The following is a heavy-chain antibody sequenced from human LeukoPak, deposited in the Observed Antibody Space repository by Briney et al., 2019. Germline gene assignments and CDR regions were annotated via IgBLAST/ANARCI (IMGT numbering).Heavy chain of an antibody. CDR1: GFTFSNFE. J-gene: IGHJ4*02. Sequence: GGSLRLSCEASGFTFSNFEINGVRQAPGKGLEGLSYISSSGSTIYYAYSVKGRFTISRDNARHSLYLQMNSLSPEDTALYHCARTIGGSSGRYRFGLDYWGQGTLVTVSS. CDR3: ARTIGGSSGRYRFGLDY. D-gene: IGHD6-19*01. V-gene: IGHV3-48*03. CDR2: ISSSGSTI.